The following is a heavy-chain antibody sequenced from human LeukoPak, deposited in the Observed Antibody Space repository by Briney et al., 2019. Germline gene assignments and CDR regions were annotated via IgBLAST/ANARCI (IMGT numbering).Heavy chain of an antibody. CDR2: INPSGGST. D-gene: IGHD3-22*01. CDR3: ARDERYDSSGYPFDY. CDR1: GYTFTSYY. J-gene: IGHJ4*02. V-gene: IGHV1-46*01. Sequence: ASVKVSCKASGYTFTSYYMHWVRQAPGQGLEWMGIINPSGGSTSYAQKFQGRVTMTEDTSTDTAYMELSRLRSDDTAVYYCARDERYDSSGYPFDYWGQGTLVTVSS.